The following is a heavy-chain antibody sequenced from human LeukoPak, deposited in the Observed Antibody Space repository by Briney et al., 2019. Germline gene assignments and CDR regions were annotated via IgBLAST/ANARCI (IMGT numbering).Heavy chain of an antibody. Sequence: SETLSLTCTVSGGSISSGSYYWSWIRQPAGKGLEWIGRIYTSGSTNYNPSLKSRVTMSVDTSKNQFSLKLSSVTAADTAVYYCARARRELQGHYYYYYYMDVWGKGTTVTVSS. J-gene: IGHJ6*03. V-gene: IGHV4-61*02. D-gene: IGHD1-26*01. CDR2: IYTSGST. CDR3: ARARRELQGHYYYYYYMDV. CDR1: GGSISSGSYY.